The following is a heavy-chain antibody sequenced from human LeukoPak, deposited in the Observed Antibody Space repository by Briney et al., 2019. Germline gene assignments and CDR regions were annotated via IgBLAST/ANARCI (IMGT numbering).Heavy chain of an antibody. CDR1: GLTVSSNY. CDR2: IYSGGST. CDR3: ARSEYSSGWLSPIDY. V-gene: IGHV3-66*01. D-gene: IGHD6-19*01. J-gene: IGHJ4*02. Sequence: GGSLRLSCAASGLTVSSNYMSWVRQAPGKGLEWVSVIYSGGSTYYADSVKGRFTISRDNSKNTLYLQMNSLRAEDTAVYYCARSEYSSGWLSPIDYWGQGTLVTVSS.